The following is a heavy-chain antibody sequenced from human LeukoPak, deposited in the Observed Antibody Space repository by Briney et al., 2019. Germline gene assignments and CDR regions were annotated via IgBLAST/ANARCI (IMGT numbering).Heavy chain of an antibody. CDR3: ARVSTTVAGSDYLDY. CDR1: GFTFSDHF. CDR2: FRKRPNSYTT. V-gene: IGHV3-72*01. Sequence: PGGSLRLSCAASGFTFSDHFMDWVRQAPGKGLEWVGRFRKRPNSYTTEYAASVQGRFAISRDDSKNSLYLQMNSLKTEDTAVYYCARVSTTVAGSDYLDYWGQGTQVTISS. D-gene: IGHD6-19*01. J-gene: IGHJ4*02.